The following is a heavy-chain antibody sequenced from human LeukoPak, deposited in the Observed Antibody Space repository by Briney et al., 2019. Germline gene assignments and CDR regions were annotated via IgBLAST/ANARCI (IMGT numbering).Heavy chain of an antibody. J-gene: IGHJ4*02. CDR2: ISYDGSNK. CDR3: ARDGDSSPFDY. V-gene: IGHV3-30*01. D-gene: IGHD3-22*01. Sequence: PGRSLRLSCAASGFTLSSYAMHWVRQAPGKGLEWVAVISYDGSNKYYADSVKGRFTISRDNSKNTLYLQMYSLRAEDTAVYYCARDGDSSPFDYWGQGTLVTVSS. CDR1: GFTLSSYA.